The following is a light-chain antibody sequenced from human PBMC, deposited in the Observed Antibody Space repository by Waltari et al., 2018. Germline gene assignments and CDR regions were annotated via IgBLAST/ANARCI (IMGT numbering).Light chain of an antibody. J-gene: IGLJ3*02. V-gene: IGLV5-37*01. CDR2: YKSDSEK. CDR1: SDINVGDFN. CDR3: MFWPSNVWV. Sequence: QPVLTQPPSSSASPGESARLTCTLPSDINVGDFNIYWYQQNPGSPPRFLRYYKSDSEKAQGSGFPCRFSGSKDALASAGILLISGLQSEDEAGYYWMFWPSNVWVFGGGTKLTVL.